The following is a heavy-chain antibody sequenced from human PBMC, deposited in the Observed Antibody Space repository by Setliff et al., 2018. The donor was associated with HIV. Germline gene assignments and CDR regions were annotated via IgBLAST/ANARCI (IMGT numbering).Heavy chain of an antibody. Sequence: GSLRLSCAASGFAFSTYAMSWVRQAPGKGLEWVSAISDSGGGTYYADSVKGRFTISRDNSADTVYLQMTGLRVEDTAVYFCARVVGVAPYYYMDVWGKGTTVTVSS. CDR3: ARVVGVAPYYYMDV. CDR1: GFAFSTYA. CDR2: ISDSGGGT. J-gene: IGHJ6*03. V-gene: IGHV3-23*01. D-gene: IGHD2-15*01.